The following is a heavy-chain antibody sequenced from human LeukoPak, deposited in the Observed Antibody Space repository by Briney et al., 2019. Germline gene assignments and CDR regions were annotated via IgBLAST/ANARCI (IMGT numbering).Heavy chain of an antibody. CDR3: ARHGGDYTFDY. D-gene: IGHD4-17*01. CDR2: IYNSGST. J-gene: IGHJ4*02. V-gene: IGHV4-59*08. Sequence: PSETLSLTCTVSGGSISSYYWSWIRQPPGKGLGWIGFIYNSGSTNYNPSLKSRVTISVDTSKNQFSLKLSSVTAADTAVYYCARHGGDYTFDYWGQGTLVTVSS. CDR1: GGSISSYY.